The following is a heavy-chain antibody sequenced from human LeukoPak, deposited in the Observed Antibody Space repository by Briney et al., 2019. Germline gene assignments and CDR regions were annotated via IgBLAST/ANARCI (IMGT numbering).Heavy chain of an antibody. CDR3: AREGDSSGYGFHAFDI. CDR2: INPNSGGT. D-gene: IGHD3-22*01. Sequence: ASVKVSCKASGYTFTGYYMHWVRQAPGQGLEWMGWINPNSGGTNYAQKFQGRVTMTRDTSISTAYMELSRLRSEDTAVYYCAREGDSSGYGFHAFDIWGQGTMVTVSS. CDR1: GYTFTGYY. J-gene: IGHJ3*02. V-gene: IGHV1-2*02.